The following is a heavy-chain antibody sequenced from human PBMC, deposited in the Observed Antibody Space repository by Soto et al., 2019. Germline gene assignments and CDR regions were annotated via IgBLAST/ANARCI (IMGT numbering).Heavy chain of an antibody. CDR2: INHVGGT. CDR1: GGFLSESY. Sequence: SETLSLTCAVYGGFLSESYWTWIRQPPGKGLEWIGEINHVGGTNYNPPLKSRVTMSVDTSQNQFSLRLISVTAADTAMYFCVRIRYQLRSSVLWLDPWGQRTPVTVSS. V-gene: IGHV4-34*01. D-gene: IGHD3-16*01. J-gene: IGHJ5*02. CDR3: VRIRYQLRSSVLWLDP.